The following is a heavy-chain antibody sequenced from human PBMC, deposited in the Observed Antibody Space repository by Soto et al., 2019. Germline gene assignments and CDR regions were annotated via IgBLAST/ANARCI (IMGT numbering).Heavy chain of an antibody. V-gene: IGHV4-34*01. CDR3: AREVMVRGDAFDI. Sequence: SETLSLTCAVYGGSFSGYYWSWIRQPPGKGLEWIGEINHSGSTNYNPSLKSRVTISVDTSKNQFSLKLSSVTAADTAVYYCAREVMVRGDAFDIWGQGTMVTVSS. CDR2: INHSGST. CDR1: GGSFSGYY. D-gene: IGHD3-10*01. J-gene: IGHJ3*02.